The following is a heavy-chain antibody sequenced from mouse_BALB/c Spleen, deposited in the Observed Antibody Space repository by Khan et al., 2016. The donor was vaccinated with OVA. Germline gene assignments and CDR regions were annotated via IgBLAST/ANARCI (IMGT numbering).Heavy chain of an antibody. D-gene: IGHD2-10*01. Sequence: VQLKQSGPGLVAPSQSLSITCTISGFSLTNYGIHWVSQPPGKGLEWLVEIWSDGSTTYNSALKSSLTISKDNSKSQVFLKMNRLQTDDTAVYFCARQPYYHYNIMDYWGQGTSVTVSS. CDR3: ARQPYYHYNIMDY. V-gene: IGHV2-6-1*01. CDR1: GFSLTNYG. J-gene: IGHJ4*01. CDR2: IWSDGST.